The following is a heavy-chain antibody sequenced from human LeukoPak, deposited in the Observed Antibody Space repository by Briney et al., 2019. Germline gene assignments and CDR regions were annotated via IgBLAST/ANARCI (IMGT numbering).Heavy chain of an antibody. V-gene: IGHV4-59*09. CDR2: YYIGTT. CDR3: ARGKLLAAAVSRWFDP. D-gene: IGHD1-7*01. Sequence: YYIGTTKYNPSLKSRVTMSVDTSKNQFSLRLSSVTAADTAVYYCARGKLLAAAVSRWFDPWGQGILVTVSS. J-gene: IGHJ5*02.